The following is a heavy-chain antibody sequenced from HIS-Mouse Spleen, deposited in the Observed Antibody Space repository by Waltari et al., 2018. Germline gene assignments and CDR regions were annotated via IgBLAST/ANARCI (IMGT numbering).Heavy chain of an antibody. D-gene: IGHD6-13*01. Sequence: QLQLQESGPGLVKPSETLSLTCTVSGGSISSSSYYWGWIRQPPGKGLEWIGGIYYSGVNHNNPSLKCRVPISGDPSRNQFSLKLSSVTPAATAVYYCAREIPYSSSWYDWYFDLWGRGTLVTVSS. J-gene: IGHJ2*01. CDR3: AREIPYSSSWYDWYFDL. V-gene: IGHV4-39*07. CDR1: GGSISSSSYY. CDR2: IYYSGVN.